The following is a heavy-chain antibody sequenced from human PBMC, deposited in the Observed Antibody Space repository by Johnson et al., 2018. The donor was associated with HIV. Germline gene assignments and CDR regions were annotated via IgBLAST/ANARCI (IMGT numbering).Heavy chain of an antibody. Sequence: VQLVESRVGLVQPGGSLRLSCSASGFTVSSNYMSWVRQAPGKGLEWVSVIYSGGSTYSEDSVKGRFTISRDNSKNTLYLQMNSLRAEDTAVYYCARDVTKDAFDIWGQGTMVTVSS. D-gene: IGHD4-17*01. J-gene: IGHJ3*02. CDR2: IYSGGST. V-gene: IGHV3-66*01. CDR1: GFTVSSNY. CDR3: ARDVTKDAFDI.